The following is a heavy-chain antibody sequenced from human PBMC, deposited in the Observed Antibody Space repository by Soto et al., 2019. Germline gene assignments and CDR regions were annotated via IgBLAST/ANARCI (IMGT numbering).Heavy chain of an antibody. V-gene: IGHV4-31*03. CDR3: ATDYGDYGYAFDI. D-gene: IGHD4-17*01. J-gene: IGHJ3*02. CDR1: GGSISSGGYY. Sequence: SETLSLTCTVSGGSISSGGYYWSWISQQPGKGLEWIGYIYYSGSTYYNPSLKSRVTISVDTSKNQFSLKLSSVTAADTAVYYCATDYGDYGYAFDIWGQGTMVTVSS. CDR2: IYYSGST.